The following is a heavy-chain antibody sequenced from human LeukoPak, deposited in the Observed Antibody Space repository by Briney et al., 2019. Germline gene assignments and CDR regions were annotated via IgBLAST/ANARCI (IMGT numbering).Heavy chain of an antibody. J-gene: IGHJ6*03. CDR1: GGTFSSYA. Sequence: VASVKVSCKASGGTFSSYAISWVRQAPGQGLEWMGGIIPIFGTANYAQKLQGRVTMTTDTSTSTAYMELRSLRSDDTAVYYCAREHYSSSWHYYYMDVWGKGTTVTVSS. D-gene: IGHD6-13*01. V-gene: IGHV1-69*05. CDR2: IIPIFGTA. CDR3: AREHYSSSWHYYYMDV.